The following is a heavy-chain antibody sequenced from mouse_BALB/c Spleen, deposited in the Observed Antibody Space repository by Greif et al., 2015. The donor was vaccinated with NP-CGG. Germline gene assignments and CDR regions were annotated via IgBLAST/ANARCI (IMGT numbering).Heavy chain of an antibody. CDR1: GFSLTSYG. V-gene: IGHV2-9*02. Sequence: VQLQQSGPGLVAPSQSLSITCTVSGFSLTSYGVHWVRPPPGTGLEWLGVIWAGGNTNYNSALMSRLSNTKDNAKSQVCLKMNSRQTDDTAMYYCARDRRDYWRQGTSVTGSS. CDR2: IWAGGNT. CDR3: ARDRRDY. J-gene: IGHJ4*01.